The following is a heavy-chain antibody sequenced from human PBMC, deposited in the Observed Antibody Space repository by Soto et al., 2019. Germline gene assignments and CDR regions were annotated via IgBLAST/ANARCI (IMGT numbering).Heavy chain of an antibody. D-gene: IGHD3-16*01. J-gene: IGHJ4*02. CDR3: ARSWGYYFDY. Sequence: QVQLQESGPGLVKPSETLSLTCTVSGGSISSYYWSWIRQPPGKGLEWIGYIYYSGSTNYNPSLKSLVTISVDTSKNQFSLKLSSVTAADTAVYYCARSWGYYFDYWGQGTLVTVSS. CDR1: GGSISSYY. CDR2: IYYSGST. V-gene: IGHV4-59*01.